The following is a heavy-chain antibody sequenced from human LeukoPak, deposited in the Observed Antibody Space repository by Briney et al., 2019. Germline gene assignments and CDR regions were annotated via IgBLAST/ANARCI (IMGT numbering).Heavy chain of an antibody. CDR3: AREHPYGAKSAFDY. D-gene: IGHD4-17*01. CDR2: IYYSGGT. Sequence: PSETLSLTCTVSGASISSYYWTWIRQPPEKGLEWIGFIYYSGGTNYNPSLKSRVTISVDTSKNQSSLRLSSVTAADTAVYYCAREHPYGAKSAFDYWGQGTLVTVSS. CDR1: GASISSYY. V-gene: IGHV4-59*01. J-gene: IGHJ4*02.